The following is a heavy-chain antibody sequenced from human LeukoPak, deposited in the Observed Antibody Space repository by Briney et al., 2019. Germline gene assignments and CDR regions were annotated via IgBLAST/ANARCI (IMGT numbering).Heavy chain of an antibody. D-gene: IGHD5-24*01. CDR3: AKSARRWLHLYYFDY. CDR2: VHYSGST. J-gene: IGHJ4*02. V-gene: IGHV4-59*11. Sequence: SETLSLTCSVSGGSISSHYWSWIRQPPGKGLEWIGYVHYSGSTDYNPSLKSRVTISVDTSKNQFSLKLSSVTAADTAVYYCAKSARRWLHLYYFDYWGQGTLVTVSS. CDR1: GGSISSHY.